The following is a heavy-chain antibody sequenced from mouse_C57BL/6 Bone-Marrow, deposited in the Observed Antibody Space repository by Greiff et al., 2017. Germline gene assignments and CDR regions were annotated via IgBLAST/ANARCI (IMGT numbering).Heavy chain of an antibody. Sequence: EVQVVESGPGLVKPSQSLSLTCSVTGYSITSGYYWNWIRQFPGNKLEWMGYISYDGSNNYNPSLKNRISITRDTSKHQFFLKLNSVTTEDTATYYCARAFYDYDGYCDVWGTGTTVTVSS. V-gene: IGHV3-6*01. CDR1: GYSITSGYY. CDR3: ARAFYDYDGYCDV. CDR2: ISYDGSN. J-gene: IGHJ1*03. D-gene: IGHD2-4*01.